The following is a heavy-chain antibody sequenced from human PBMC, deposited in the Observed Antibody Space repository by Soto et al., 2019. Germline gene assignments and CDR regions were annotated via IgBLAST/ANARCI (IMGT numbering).Heavy chain of an antibody. D-gene: IGHD1-1*01. CDR2: LYDVDGS. V-gene: IGHV3-53*01. CDR3: ATWHEREHAYDV. Sequence: DVQLVESGGGLIQPGESLRLSCAAFGLTVSGKKYVAWVRQAPGKGLEWVSALYDVDGSFYADSVKGRFTTSSDSSKTTVYLQMNGLRPDDTAVCYCATWHEREHAYDVWGQGTTVTVSS. J-gene: IGHJ3*01. CDR1: GLTVSGKKY.